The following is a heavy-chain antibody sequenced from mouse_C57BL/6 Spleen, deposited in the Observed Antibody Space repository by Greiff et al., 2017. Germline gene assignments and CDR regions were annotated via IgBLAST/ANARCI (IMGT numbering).Heavy chain of an antibody. D-gene: IGHD2-2*01. Sequence: EVKLQESGPELVKPGASVKISCKASGYSFTGYYMNWVKQSPEKSLEWIGEINPSTGGTTYNQKFKAKATLTVDKSSSTAYMQLKSLTSEDSAVYYCARVYGYDGTWFAYWGQGTLVTVSA. CDR3: ARVYGYDGTWFAY. CDR2: INPSTGGT. J-gene: IGHJ3*01. CDR1: GYSFTGYY. V-gene: IGHV1-42*01.